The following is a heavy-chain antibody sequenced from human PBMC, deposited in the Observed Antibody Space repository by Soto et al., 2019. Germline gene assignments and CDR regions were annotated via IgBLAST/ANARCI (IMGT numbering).Heavy chain of an antibody. J-gene: IGHJ4*02. D-gene: IGHD6-13*01. Sequence: GGSLRLSCAASGFTFSSYGMHWVRQAPGKGLEWVAVISYDGSNKYYADSVKGRFTISRDNSKNTLYLQMNSLRAEDTAVYYCASDYTGGDLGQLVLFDYWGQGTLVTVSS. CDR2: ISYDGSNK. CDR3: ASDYTGGDLGQLVLFDY. CDR1: GFTFSSYG. V-gene: IGHV3-30*03.